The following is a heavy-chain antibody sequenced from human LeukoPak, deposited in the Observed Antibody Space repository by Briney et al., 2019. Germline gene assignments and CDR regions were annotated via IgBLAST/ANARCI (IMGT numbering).Heavy chain of an antibody. CDR1: GGSISSSSYY. D-gene: IGHD5-12*01. CDR2: IYYSGST. V-gene: IGHV4-39*01. J-gene: IGHJ4*02. Sequence: PSETLSLTCTVSGGSISSSSYYWGWIRQPPGKGLEWIGSIYYSGSTYYNPSLKSRVTISVDTSKNQFSLKLSSVTAADTAVYYCARLTYGGYGEDYWGQGTLVTVSS. CDR3: ARLTYGGYGEDY.